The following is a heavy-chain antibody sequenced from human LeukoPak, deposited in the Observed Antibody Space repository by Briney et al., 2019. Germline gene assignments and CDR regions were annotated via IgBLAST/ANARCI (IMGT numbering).Heavy chain of an antibody. D-gene: IGHD3-22*01. CDR1: DGSIRSSYYY. Sequence: TLSLTCTVSDGSIRSSYYYWSWIRQHPGKGLEWIGYIYCSGSTYYNPSLKSRVTISVDTSKNQFSLKLSSVTAADTAVYYCARDNSGYGFDYWGQGTLVTVSS. CDR3: ARDNSGYGFDY. CDR2: IYCSGST. J-gene: IGHJ4*02. V-gene: IGHV4-31*03.